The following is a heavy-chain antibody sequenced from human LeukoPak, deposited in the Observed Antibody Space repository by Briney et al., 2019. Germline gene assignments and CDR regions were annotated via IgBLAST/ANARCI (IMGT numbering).Heavy chain of an antibody. CDR3: ARATGYYDSSGYYSVYTYYFDY. V-gene: IGHV3-48*04. D-gene: IGHD3-22*01. J-gene: IGHJ4*02. CDR1: GFTFSSYA. Sequence: GGSLRLSCAASGFTFSSYAMSWVRQAPGKGLEWVSYISSSGSTIYYADSVKGRFTISRDNAKNSLYLQMNSLRAEDTAVYYCARATGYYDSSGYYSVYTYYFDYWGQGTLVTVSS. CDR2: ISSSGSTI.